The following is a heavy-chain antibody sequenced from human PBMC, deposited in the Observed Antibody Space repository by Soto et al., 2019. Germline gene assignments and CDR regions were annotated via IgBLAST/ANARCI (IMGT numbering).Heavy chain of an antibody. CDR3: ARHAHVVVVAAKQDWYFDL. CDR1: GGSFSGYY. CDR2: INHSGST. D-gene: IGHD2-15*01. Sequence: QVQLQQWGAGLLKPSETLSLTCAVYGGSFSGYYWSWIRQPPGKGLEWIGEINHSGSTNYNPSLTSRVTISVDTSKNQFSLKLSSVTAADTAVYYCARHAHVVVVAAKQDWYFDLWGRGTLVTVSS. J-gene: IGHJ2*01. V-gene: IGHV4-34*01.